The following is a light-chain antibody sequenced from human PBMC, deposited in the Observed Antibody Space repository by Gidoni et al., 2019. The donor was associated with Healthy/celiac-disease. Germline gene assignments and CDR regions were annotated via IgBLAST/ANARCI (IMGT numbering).Light chain of an antibody. V-gene: IGKV1-17*01. CDR1: QGIRSD. J-gene: IGKJ2*01. CDR3: LKHNSYPPT. CDR2: AAS. Sequence: DIQMTQAPSSLSASVGERVTITCRASQGIRSDLGWYQQKPGKAPKRLIYAASSVQMGVPSRFSGSGSGTEFTLTISSLQPEDFATYYCLKHNSYPPTFGQGTKLEIK.